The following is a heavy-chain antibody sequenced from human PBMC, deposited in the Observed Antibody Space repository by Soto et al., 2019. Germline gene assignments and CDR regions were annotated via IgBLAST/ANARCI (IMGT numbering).Heavy chain of an antibody. CDR1: GGSISSYY. D-gene: IGHD6-19*01. Sequence: SETLSLTCTVSGGSISSYYWSWIRQPAGKGLVWIGRIYTSGSTNYNPSLKSRVTMSVDTSKNQFSLKLSSVTAADTAVYYCARDRGYSSGWYGYFDYWGQGTLVTVSS. CDR2: IYTSGST. CDR3: ARDRGYSSGWYGYFDY. J-gene: IGHJ4*02. V-gene: IGHV4-4*07.